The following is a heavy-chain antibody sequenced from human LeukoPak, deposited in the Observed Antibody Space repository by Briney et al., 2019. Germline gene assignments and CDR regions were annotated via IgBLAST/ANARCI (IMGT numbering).Heavy chain of an antibody. CDR3: ASSSTSGYYYDSSGFEYFQH. J-gene: IGHJ1*01. D-gene: IGHD3-22*01. Sequence: PAASVKVSCKASGGTFSSYAISWVRQAPGQGLEWMGGIIPIFGTANYAQKFQGRVTITADESTSTAYMELSSLRSEDTAVYYCASSSTSGYYYDSSGFEYFQHWGQGTLVTVSS. CDR2: IIPIFGTA. V-gene: IGHV1-69*13. CDR1: GGTFSSYA.